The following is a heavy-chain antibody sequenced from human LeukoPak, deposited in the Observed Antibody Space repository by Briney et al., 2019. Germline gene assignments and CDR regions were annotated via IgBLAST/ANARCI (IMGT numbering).Heavy chain of an antibody. D-gene: IGHD3-3*01. V-gene: IGHV4-59*01. CDR2: IYYSGST. Sequence: PSETLSLTCTVSGVSISSYYWSWIRQPPGKGLEWIGYIYYSGSTNYSPSLKSRVTISVDTSKNQFSLKLSSVTAADTAVYYCARGFGVVTAISNYYYMDVWGKGTTVTVSS. CDR1: GVSISSYY. J-gene: IGHJ6*03. CDR3: ARGFGVVTAISNYYYMDV.